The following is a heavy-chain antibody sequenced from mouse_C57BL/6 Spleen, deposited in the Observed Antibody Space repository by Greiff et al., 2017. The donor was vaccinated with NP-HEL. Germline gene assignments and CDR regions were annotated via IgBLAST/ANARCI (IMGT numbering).Heavy chain of an antibody. CDR2: INYDGSST. D-gene: IGHD2-4*01. CDR3: ARDRDDYDVFYWYFDV. CDR1: GFTFSDYY. V-gene: IGHV5-16*01. J-gene: IGHJ1*03. Sequence: EVQLVESEGGLVQPGSSMKLSCTASGFTFSDYYMAWVRQVPEKGLEWVANINYDGSSTYYLDSLKSRFIISRDNAKNILYLQMSSLKSEDTATYYCARDRDDYDVFYWYFDVWGTGTTVTVSS.